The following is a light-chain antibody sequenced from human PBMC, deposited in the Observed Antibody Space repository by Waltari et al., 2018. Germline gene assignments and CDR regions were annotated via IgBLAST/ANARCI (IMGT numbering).Light chain of an antibody. J-gene: IGKJ3*01. Sequence: IQMTQSPSALSASVGDRVSISCRASQNIYSNLAWYQQKPGKAPKLLIYVASSLQSGIPSRFSGSGSGTDFTLTISSLQPEDSAVYYCQHYYDNPFTFGPGTKLDIK. CDR3: QHYYDNPFT. V-gene: IGKV1-6*02. CDR1: QNIYSN. CDR2: VAS.